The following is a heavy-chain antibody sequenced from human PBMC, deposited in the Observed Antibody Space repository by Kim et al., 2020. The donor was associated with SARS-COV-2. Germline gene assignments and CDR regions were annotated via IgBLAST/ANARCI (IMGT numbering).Heavy chain of an antibody. CDR1: GFSFTSHY. J-gene: IGHJ5*02. Sequence: ASVKVSCKASGFSFTSHYMHWVRQAPGQGLEWMAIINPSGTYETYAQKFQGRVTVTRDTSTNTDYMELSSLRSDDTAVYYCARDNSLGEASWWVDPWGQGTLVIVSS. CDR3: ARDNSLGEASWWVDP. D-gene: IGHD3-16*01. V-gene: IGHV1-46*01. CDR2: INPSGTYE.